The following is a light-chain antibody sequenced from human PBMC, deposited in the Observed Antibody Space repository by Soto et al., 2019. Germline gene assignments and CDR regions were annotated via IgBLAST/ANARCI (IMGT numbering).Light chain of an antibody. J-gene: IGKJ4*01. CDR2: GAS. V-gene: IGKV3-20*01. CDR3: QQYCNSPLT. Sequence: EIVLTQSPGTLSLSPGESATLSCRASQSFSSAYLAWYQQRPGRAPRLLIYGASSRATGIPDRFSGSGSGTDFSLTISRLEPEDFAVYYCQQYCNSPLTFGGGTKVEIK. CDR1: QSFSSAY.